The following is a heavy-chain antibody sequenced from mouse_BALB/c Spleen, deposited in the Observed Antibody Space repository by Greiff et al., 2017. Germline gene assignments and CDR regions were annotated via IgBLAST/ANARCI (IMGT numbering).Heavy chain of an antibody. CDR3: TRRGVYFDY. V-gene: IGHV1-69*02. Sequence: QVQLQQPGAELVRPGASVKLSCKAYGYTFTSYWINWVKQRPGQGLEWIGNIYPSDSYTNYNQKFKDKATLTVDKSSSTAYMQLSSPTSEDSAVYYCTRRGVYFDYWGQGTTLTVSS. CDR1: GYTFTSYW. J-gene: IGHJ2*01. CDR2: IYPSDSYT.